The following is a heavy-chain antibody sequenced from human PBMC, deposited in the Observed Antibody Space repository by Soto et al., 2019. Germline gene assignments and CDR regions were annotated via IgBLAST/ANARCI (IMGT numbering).Heavy chain of an antibody. D-gene: IGHD3-3*01. CDR3: SRVYYDFWSRPLYYYYLDV. V-gene: IGHV1-8*01. CDR1: GYTFTSYD. CDR2: MNPNSGNT. J-gene: IGHJ6*03. Sequence: QVQLVQSGAEVKKPGASVKVSCKASGYTFTSYDINWVRQATGQGLEWMGWMNPNSGNTGYAQKLQGRVTMTRNTSISTAYMERSSLRSEDTAVYYCSRVYYDFWSRPLYYYYLDVWGKGTTVTVSS.